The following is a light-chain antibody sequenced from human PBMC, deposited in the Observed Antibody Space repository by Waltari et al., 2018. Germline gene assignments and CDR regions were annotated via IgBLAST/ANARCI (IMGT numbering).Light chain of an antibody. J-gene: IGLJ2*01. V-gene: IGLV2-14*01. Sequence: QSALTQPASVSESPGQSITISCTGTRSDVGGYNYVSWYQQHPGKAPQLMIYAVSKRRSGVYHHFSVSKYGNTASLTISGLQAEDEADYYCSSYTSSSPVVFGGGTKLTVL. CDR2: AVS. CDR1: RSDVGGYNY. CDR3: SSYTSSSPVV.